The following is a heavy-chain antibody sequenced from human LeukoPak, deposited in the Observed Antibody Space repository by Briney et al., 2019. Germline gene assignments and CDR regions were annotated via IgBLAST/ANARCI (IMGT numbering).Heavy chain of an antibody. CDR2: ILKDGSDA. V-gene: IGHV3-30*03. Sequence: GGSLRLSCEASGFSLRDYDMHWVRQAPGKGLEWVTLILKDGSDAFYADSVKGRFTISRDNSENTLFLQMNSLRAEDTAIYYCARDFHYFFDYCGQGTLVTVSS. CDR1: GFSLRDYD. D-gene: IGHD3-9*01. J-gene: IGHJ4*02. CDR3: ARDFHYFFDY.